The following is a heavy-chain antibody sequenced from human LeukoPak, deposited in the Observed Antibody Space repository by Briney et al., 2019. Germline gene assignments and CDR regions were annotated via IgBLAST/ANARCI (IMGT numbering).Heavy chain of an antibody. CDR3: ARDGPYGGRPSYYYYYGMDV. D-gene: IGHD4-23*01. J-gene: IGHJ6*02. Sequence: ASVSVSCKASGYTFTSYVMHWVREAPGQRLEWMGGINAGNGETKYSQKFQGRVTITRDTSASTGYMELSNLRSEDTAVYHCARDGPYGGRPSYYYYYGMDVWGQGTTVTVPS. CDR1: GYTFTSYV. CDR2: INAGNGET. V-gene: IGHV1-3*01.